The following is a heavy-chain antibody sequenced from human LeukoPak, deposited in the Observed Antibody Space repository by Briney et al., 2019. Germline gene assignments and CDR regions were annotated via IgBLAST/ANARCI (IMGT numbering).Heavy chain of an antibody. J-gene: IGHJ4*02. CDR3: AKHTEYNWNDGSGREFDY. CDR2: ISGSGSST. Sequence: GGSLRLSCAVSGFTFSSNAMSWVRQAPGKGLEWVSAISGSGSSTYYADSVKGRFTISRDTAKNTLYLQMNSLRAEDTAVYYCAKHTEYNWNDGSGREFDYWGQGTLVTVSS. V-gene: IGHV3-23*01. CDR1: GFTFSSNA. D-gene: IGHD1-1*01.